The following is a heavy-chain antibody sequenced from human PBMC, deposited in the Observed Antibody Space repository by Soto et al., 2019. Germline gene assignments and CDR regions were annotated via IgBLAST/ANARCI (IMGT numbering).Heavy chain of an antibody. Sequence: GGSLRLSCASSGFTFSSYSMNWVRQAPGKGLEWVSYISSSSSTIYYADSVKGRFTISRDNAKNSLYLQMNSLRAEDTAVYYCARKSGGYDFNYFDYWGQGTLVTVSS. CDR1: GFTFSSYS. CDR3: ARKSGGYDFNYFDY. J-gene: IGHJ4*02. CDR2: ISSSSSTI. V-gene: IGHV3-48*01. D-gene: IGHD5-12*01.